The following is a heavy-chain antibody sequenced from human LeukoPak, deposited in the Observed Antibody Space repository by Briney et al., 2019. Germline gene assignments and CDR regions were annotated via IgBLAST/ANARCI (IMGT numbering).Heavy chain of an antibody. V-gene: IGHV4-34*01. Sequence: SETLSLTCAVYGGSFSGYYWSWIRQPPGKGLEWIGEINHSGSTNYNPSLKSRVTISVDTSKNQFSLKLSSVTAADTAVYYCARGQAGFWSGYYPFDYWGQGTLVTVS. J-gene: IGHJ4*02. CDR2: INHSGST. CDR3: ARGQAGFWSGYYPFDY. CDR1: GGSFSGYY. D-gene: IGHD3-3*01.